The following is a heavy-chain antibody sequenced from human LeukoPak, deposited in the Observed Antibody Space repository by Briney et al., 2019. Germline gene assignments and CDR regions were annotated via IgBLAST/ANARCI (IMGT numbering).Heavy chain of an antibody. Sequence: GGSLRLSCAASGFTFSSYAMSWVRQAPGKGLEWVSTISGSGGSTYYADSVKGRFTISRDNSKNTLYLQMNSLRAEDTAVYYCANSLYMIVVAIPPFDYWGQGTLVTVSS. CDR3: ANSLYMIVVAIPPFDY. CDR1: GFTFSSYA. CDR2: ISGSGGST. J-gene: IGHJ4*02. V-gene: IGHV3-23*01. D-gene: IGHD3-22*01.